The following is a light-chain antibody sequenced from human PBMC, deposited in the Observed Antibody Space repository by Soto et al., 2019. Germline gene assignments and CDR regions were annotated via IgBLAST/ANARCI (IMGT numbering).Light chain of an antibody. V-gene: IGLV2-14*01. CDR3: SSYTSSSTYV. CDR2: DVS. J-gene: IGLJ1*01. CDR1: SSDVGGYNY. Sequence: QSALTRPASVSGSPGQSITISCTGTSSDVGGYNYVSWYQQHPGKAPKLMIYDVSNRPSGVSNRFSGSKSGNTASLTISGLQAEGEADYYCSSYTSSSTYVFGTGTKLTVL.